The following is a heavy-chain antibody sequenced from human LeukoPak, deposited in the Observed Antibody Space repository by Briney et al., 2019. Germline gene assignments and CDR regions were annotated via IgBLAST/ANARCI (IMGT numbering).Heavy chain of an antibody. J-gene: IGHJ4*02. CDR3: AREGAYSGYDSSAFDY. Sequence: GGSLRLSCAASGFTFSIYSMNWVRQAPGKGLEWVSSISSSNSYIYYADSVKGRFTISRDNAKNSLYLQMNSLRAEDTAVYYCAREGAYSGYDSSAFDYWGQGTLVTVSS. CDR1: GFTFSIYS. D-gene: IGHD5-12*01. V-gene: IGHV3-21*01. CDR2: ISSSNSYI.